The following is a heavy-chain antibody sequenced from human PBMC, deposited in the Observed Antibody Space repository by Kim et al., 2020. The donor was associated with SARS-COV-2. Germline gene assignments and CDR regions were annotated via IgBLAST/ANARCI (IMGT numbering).Heavy chain of an antibody. Sequence: SVKSRITINPDTSKNQFSLQLNSVTPEDTAVYYCARVERGYSGWYTPFDYWGQGTLVTVSS. V-gene: IGHV6-1*01. D-gene: IGHD6-19*01. J-gene: IGHJ4*02. CDR3: ARVERGYSGWYTPFDY.